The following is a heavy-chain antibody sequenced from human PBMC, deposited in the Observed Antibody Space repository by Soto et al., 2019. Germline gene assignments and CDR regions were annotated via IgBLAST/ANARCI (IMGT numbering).Heavy chain of an antibody. CDR1: GGSISSSSYY. D-gene: IGHD2-15*01. Sequence: QLQLQESGPGLVKPSETLSLTCTVSGGSISSSSYYWGWIRQPPGKGLEWIGSIYYSGSTYYNPSLKSRVTISVDTSKNQFSRKLSSVTAADTAVYYCARHPTGSKMVVVAAILPWFDPWGQGTLVTVSS. CDR2: IYYSGST. CDR3: ARHPTGSKMVVVAAILPWFDP. V-gene: IGHV4-39*01. J-gene: IGHJ5*02.